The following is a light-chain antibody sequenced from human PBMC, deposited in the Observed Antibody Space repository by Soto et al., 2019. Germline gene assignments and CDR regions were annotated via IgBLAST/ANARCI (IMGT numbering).Light chain of an antibody. Sequence: QLVLTQSTSASASLGSSVKRTCTLSTGHSSYAIAWPQQQPEKGPRYLMKLNSDGSHSKGDGIPDRFSGSSSGAERYLTISRRQSVDEGDYSRQTLGTGIHVVCGVGTKLPVL. CDR2: LNSDGSH. J-gene: IGLJ2*01. CDR3: QTLGTGIHVV. V-gene: IGLV4-69*01. CDR1: TGHSSYA.